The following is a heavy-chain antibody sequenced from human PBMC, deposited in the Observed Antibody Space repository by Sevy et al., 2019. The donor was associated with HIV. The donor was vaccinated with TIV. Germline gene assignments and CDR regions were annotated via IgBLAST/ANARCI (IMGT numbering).Heavy chain of an antibody. CDR3: AKGELSPDYYYYGMDV. V-gene: IGHV3-30*18. Sequence: GGSLRLSCAASGFTFSSYGMHWVRQAPGKGLEGVAVISYDGSNKYYADSVKGRFTISRDNSKNTLYLQMNSLRAEDTAVYYCAKGELSPDYYYYGMDVWGQGTTVTVSS. CDR1: GFTFSSYG. D-gene: IGHD1-26*01. CDR2: ISYDGSNK. J-gene: IGHJ6*02.